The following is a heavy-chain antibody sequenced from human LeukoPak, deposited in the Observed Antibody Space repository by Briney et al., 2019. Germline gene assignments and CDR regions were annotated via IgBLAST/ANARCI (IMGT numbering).Heavy chain of an antibody. D-gene: IGHD3-10*01. Sequence: SVKVSCKASGGTFSSYAISWVRQAPGQGLEWMGRIIPILGIANYAQKFQGRVTITADKSTSTAYMELSSLRSEDTAVYYCARDCGEYPCYWGQGTLVTVAS. CDR2: IIPILGIA. CDR3: ARDCGEYPCY. CDR1: GGTFSSYA. J-gene: IGHJ4*02. V-gene: IGHV1-69*04.